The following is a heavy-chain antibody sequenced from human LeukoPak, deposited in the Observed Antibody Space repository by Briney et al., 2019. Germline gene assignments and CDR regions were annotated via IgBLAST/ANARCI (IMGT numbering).Heavy chain of an antibody. CDR2: INPNSGGT. V-gene: IGHV1-2*02. CDR3: ARDTYYYGSGNPFDY. D-gene: IGHD3-10*01. Sequence: GASVKVSCKASGYTFTGYYMHWVRQAPGQGLEWMGWINPNSGGTNYAQKFQGRVTMTRDTSISTAYMELSRLRSDDTAVYYCARDTYYYGSGNPFDYWGQGTLVTVSS. J-gene: IGHJ4*02. CDR1: GYTFTGYY.